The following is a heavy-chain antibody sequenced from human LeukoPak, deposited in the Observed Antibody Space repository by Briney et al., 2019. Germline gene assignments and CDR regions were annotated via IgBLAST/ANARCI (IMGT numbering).Heavy chain of an antibody. CDR1: GGSISSGGFY. V-gene: IGHV4-39*07. J-gene: IGHJ4*02. CDR3: TRTHDYGDYPTTYFDY. Sequence: ASETLSLTCTVSGGSISSGGFYWSRIRQPPGKGLEWVGSIFYSGSTYYNPSLKSRVTMSVDTSKNQFSLKLSSVTAADTAVYYCTRTHDYGDYPTTYFDYWGQGTLVTVSS. CDR2: IFYSGST. D-gene: IGHD4-17*01.